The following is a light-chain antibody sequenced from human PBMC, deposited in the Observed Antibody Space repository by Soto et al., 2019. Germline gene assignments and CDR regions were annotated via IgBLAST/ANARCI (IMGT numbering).Light chain of an antibody. J-gene: IGKJ1*01. Sequence: DIQMTQSPSTLSGSVGDRVTITCRASQTISSWLAWYQQKPGKAPKLLIYKASTLKSGVPSRFSGSGSGTEFTLTISSLQPEDFATYYCLQYNSYLWTFGQGTK. CDR3: LQYNSYLWT. CDR2: KAS. V-gene: IGKV1-5*03. CDR1: QTISSW.